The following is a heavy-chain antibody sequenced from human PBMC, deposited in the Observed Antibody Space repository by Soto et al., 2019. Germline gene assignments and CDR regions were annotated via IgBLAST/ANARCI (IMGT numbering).Heavy chain of an antibody. V-gene: IGHV3-30-3*01. CDR1: GFAFSSYA. CDR2: ISYDGSNK. Sequence: QVQLVESGGGVVQPGRSLRLSCAASGFAFSSYAMHWVRQAPGKGLEWVAVISYDGSNKYYADSVKGRFTISRDNSKNTLYLQMNSLRAEDTAVYYCAREPPPPTVYSMLVGATTDFQHWGQGTLVTVSS. J-gene: IGHJ1*01. D-gene: IGHD1-26*01. CDR3: AREPPPPTVYSMLVGATTDFQH.